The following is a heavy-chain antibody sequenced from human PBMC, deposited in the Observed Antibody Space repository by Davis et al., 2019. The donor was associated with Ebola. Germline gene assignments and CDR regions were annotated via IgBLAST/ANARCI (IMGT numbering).Heavy chain of an antibody. CDR1: GGSISSSSYY. CDR2: INYSGST. CDR3: ARAPIAGAGTRWGTRWFDP. D-gene: IGHD6-13*01. V-gene: IGHV4-39*07. Sequence: PSETLSLTCTVSGGSISSSSYYWGWIRQPPGKGLEWIGSINYSGSTYYNPSLKSRVTISVDMSKNQFSLKLSSMTAADTAVDYCARAPIAGAGTRWGTRWFDPWGQGTLVTVSS. J-gene: IGHJ5*02.